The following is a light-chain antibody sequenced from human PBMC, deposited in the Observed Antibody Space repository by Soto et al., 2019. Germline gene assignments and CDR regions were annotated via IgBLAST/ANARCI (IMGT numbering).Light chain of an antibody. J-gene: IGKJ1*01. V-gene: IGKV1-39*01. CDR3: QQDYSTPWT. CDR2: AAS. CDR1: QSIGSY. Sequence: DIQMTQSPSSLSASVGDRVTITCRASQSIGSYLHWYQQKPGKAPKLLIYAASTLQSGVPSRFSGSGSGTDFTLTINSLQPDDFATYYCQQDYSTPWTFGQGTKVEIK.